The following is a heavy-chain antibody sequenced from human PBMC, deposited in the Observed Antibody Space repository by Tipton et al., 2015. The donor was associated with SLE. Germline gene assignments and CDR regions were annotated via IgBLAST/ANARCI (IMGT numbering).Heavy chain of an antibody. J-gene: IGHJ6*02. CDR1: GFTFDDYG. D-gene: IGHD4-17*01. V-gene: IGHV3-20*04. Sequence: SLRLSCAASGFTFDDYGMSWVRQAPGKGLEWVSAINWNGGSAGYADSVKGRFTISRDNAKNSLYLQMNSLRAEDTALYYCARERGDDYGDFRKNGIGVWGQGTTVTVSS. CDR2: INWNGGSA. CDR3: ARERGDDYGDFRKNGIGV.